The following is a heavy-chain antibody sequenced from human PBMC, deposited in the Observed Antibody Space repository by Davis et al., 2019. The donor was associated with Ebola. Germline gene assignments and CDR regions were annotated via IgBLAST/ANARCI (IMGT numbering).Heavy chain of an antibody. J-gene: IGHJ6*02. Sequence: AASVKVSCKASGYTFTSYGISWVRQAPGQGLEWMGWISAYNGNTNYAQKLQGRVTMTTDTSTSTAYMELRSLRTDDTAVYYWARDLRVTMVQDLVYYYDYGMDVWGQGTTVTVPS. V-gene: IGHV1-18*01. CDR2: ISAYNGNT. D-gene: IGHD3-10*01. CDR1: GYTFTSYG. CDR3: ARDLRVTMVQDLVYYYDYGMDV.